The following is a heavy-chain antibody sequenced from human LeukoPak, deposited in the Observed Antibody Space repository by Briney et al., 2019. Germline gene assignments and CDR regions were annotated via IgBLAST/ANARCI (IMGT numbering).Heavy chain of an antibody. V-gene: IGHV1-2*02. CDR2: INPNSGGT. J-gene: IGHJ4*02. CDR1: GYTFTGYY. D-gene: IGHD5-18*01. CDR3: ASVYSYGWIREYYFDY. Sequence: GASVKVSCKASGYTFTGYYMHWVRQAPGQGLEWMGWINPNSGGTNYAQKFQGRVTMTRDTSISTAYMELSRLRSDDTAVYYCASVYSYGWIREYYFDYWGQGTLVTVSS.